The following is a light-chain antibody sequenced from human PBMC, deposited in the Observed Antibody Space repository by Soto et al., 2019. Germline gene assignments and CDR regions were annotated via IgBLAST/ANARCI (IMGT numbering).Light chain of an antibody. J-gene: IGKJ4*01. CDR2: DAS. V-gene: IGKV1-5*01. CDR1: QSISSW. Sequence: DIQMTQSPSTLSASVGDRVTITCRSSQSISSWLAWYQQKPGKAPKLLIYDASSLDIGVPSRFRGSGSGTEFSLTITSLQPDDFATYYCQQYDSYPLTFGGGTRVEIK. CDR3: QQYDSYPLT.